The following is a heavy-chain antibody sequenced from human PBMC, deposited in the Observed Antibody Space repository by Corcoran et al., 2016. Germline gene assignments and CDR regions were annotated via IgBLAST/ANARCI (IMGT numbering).Heavy chain of an antibody. CDR3: ARDTRNVDY. V-gene: IGHV1-46*01. CDR2: INPSGGST. D-gene: IGHD1-1*01. CDR1: GYTFTSYY. J-gene: IGHJ4*02. Sequence: QVQLVQSGAEVKKPGASVKVSCKASGYTFTSYYMHWVRQAPGPGLEWRGIINPSGGSTSYAQKFQGRVTMTRDTATGTVYMELSSLRSEDTAVYYCARDTRNVDYGGQGTLVTVSS.